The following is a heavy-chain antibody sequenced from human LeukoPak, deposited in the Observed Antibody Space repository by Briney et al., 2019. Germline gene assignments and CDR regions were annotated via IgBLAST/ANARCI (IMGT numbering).Heavy chain of an antibody. V-gene: IGHV4-59*01. J-gene: IGHJ5*02. D-gene: IGHD3-22*01. CDR1: GGTMRSYY. CDR2: IFYSGSV. Sequence: PSETLSLICTVSGGTMRSYYWSWIRQPPAKGLEWIGYIFYSGSVSYNPSLRSRVTISVDTSKNQFSLKLYSVTAADTAVYFCARHHYYDSSGYSGLFDPWGQGTLVIVSS. CDR3: ARHHYYDSSGYSGLFDP.